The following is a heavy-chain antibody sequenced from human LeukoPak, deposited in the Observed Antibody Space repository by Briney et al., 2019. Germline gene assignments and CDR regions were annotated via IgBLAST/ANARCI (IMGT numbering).Heavy chain of an antibody. J-gene: IGHJ4*02. V-gene: IGHV3-30*14. Sequence: GGSLRLSCAASGFTFSSYAMHWVRQAPGKGLEWVAVISYDGSNKYYADSVKGRFTISRDNSKNTLYLQMNSLRAEDTAVYYCASETIKIGLAFDYWGQGTLVTVSS. CDR1: GFTFSSYA. CDR2: ISYDGSNK. CDR3: ASETIKIGLAFDY. D-gene: IGHD4/OR15-4a*01.